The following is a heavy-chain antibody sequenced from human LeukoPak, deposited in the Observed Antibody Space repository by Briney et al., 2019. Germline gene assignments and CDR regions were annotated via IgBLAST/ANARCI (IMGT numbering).Heavy chain of an antibody. V-gene: IGHV4-38-2*01. D-gene: IGHD6-19*01. J-gene: IGHJ4*02. CDR2: IYHSGST. CDR3: ARHAYGEAVAGNFDY. CDR1: GYSISSGYY. Sequence: PSETLSLTCAVSGYSISSGYYWGWIRQPPGKGLEWIGSIYHSGSTYYNPSLKSRVTISVDTSKNQFSLQLSSVTAADTAVYYCARHAYGEAVAGNFDYWGQGTLVTVSS.